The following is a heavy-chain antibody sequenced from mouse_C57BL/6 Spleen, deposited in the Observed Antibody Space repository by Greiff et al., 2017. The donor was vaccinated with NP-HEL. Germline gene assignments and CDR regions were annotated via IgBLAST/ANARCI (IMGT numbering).Heavy chain of an antibody. V-gene: IGHV1-81*01. CDR1: GYTFTSYG. CDR3: AAGGVVATDWYFDV. J-gene: IGHJ1*03. Sequence: VQLQQSGAELARPGASVKLSCKASGYTFTSYGISWVKQRTGQGLEWIGEIYPRSGNTYYNEKFKGKATLTADKSSSTAYMELRSLTSEDSAVYFCAAGGVVATDWYFDVWGTGTTVTVSS. CDR2: IYPRSGNT. D-gene: IGHD1-1*01.